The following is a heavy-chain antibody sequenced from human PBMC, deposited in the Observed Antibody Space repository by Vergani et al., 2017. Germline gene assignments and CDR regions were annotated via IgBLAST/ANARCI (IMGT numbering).Heavy chain of an antibody. D-gene: IGHD1/OR15-1a*01. V-gene: IGHV4-61*02. J-gene: IGHJ6*02. Sequence: QVQLQESGPGLVKPSQTLSLTCTVSGDSISSRTSYWSWIRQPAGKGLEWIGRVYTSGSTNYNPSLKSRVTMSVDTSKNQFSLKLSSVTATDTAVYYCARGNSAYPSSGMDVWGQGTTVIVSS. CDR3: ARGNSAYPSSGMDV. CDR1: GDSISSRTSY. CDR2: VYTSGST.